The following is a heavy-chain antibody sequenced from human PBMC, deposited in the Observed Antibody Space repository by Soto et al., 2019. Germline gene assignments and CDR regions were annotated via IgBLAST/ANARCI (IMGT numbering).Heavy chain of an antibody. CDR3: ARDYDFWIFDY. V-gene: IGHV4-59*12. J-gene: IGHJ4*02. CDR2: IYYSGST. D-gene: IGHD3-3*01. Sequence: SETLSLTCTVSGGSISSYYWSWIRQPPGKGLEWIGYIYYSGSTNYNPSLKSRVTISVDTSKNQFSLKLSSVTAADTAVYYCARDYDFWIFDYWGQGTLVTVSS. CDR1: GGSISSYY.